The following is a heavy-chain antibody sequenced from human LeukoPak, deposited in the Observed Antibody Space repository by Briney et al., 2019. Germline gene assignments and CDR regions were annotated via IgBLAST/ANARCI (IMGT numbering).Heavy chain of an antibody. Sequence: ASVKVSCKASGYTFTGYYMHWVRQAPGQGLEWMGWINPNSGGTNYAQKFQGRVTMTRDTSISTAYMELSRLRSDDTAVYYCARNYRDRFGELFAGPAAWGQGTLVTVSS. CDR2: INPNSGGT. D-gene: IGHD3-10*01. V-gene: IGHV1-2*02. CDR3: ARNYRDRFGELFAGPAA. J-gene: IGHJ4*02. CDR1: GYTFTGYY.